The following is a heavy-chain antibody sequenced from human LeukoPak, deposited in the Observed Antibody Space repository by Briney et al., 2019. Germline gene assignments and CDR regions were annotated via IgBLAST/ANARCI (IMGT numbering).Heavy chain of an antibody. J-gene: IGHJ4*02. CDR1: GGTFSSYA. V-gene: IGHV1-69*06. CDR3: ATDRGGYYYDSSGYYLTD. CDR2: IIPIFGTA. Sequence: SVKVSCKASGGTFSSYAISWVRQAPGQGLEWMGGIIPIFGTANYAQKFQGRVTMTEDTSTDTAYMELSSLRSEDTAVYYCATDRGGYYYDSSGYYLTDWGQGTLVTVSS. D-gene: IGHD3-22*01.